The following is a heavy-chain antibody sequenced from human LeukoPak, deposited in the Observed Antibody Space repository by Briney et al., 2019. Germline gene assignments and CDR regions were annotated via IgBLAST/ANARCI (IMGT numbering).Heavy chain of an antibody. V-gene: IGHV3-48*03. CDR1: GFTFSSYE. D-gene: IGHD2-2*03. J-gene: IGHJ6*02. CDR3: ARGDGYCSSTSCYAGPLYGLDV. Sequence: PGGSLRLSCAASGFTFSSYEFNWVRQAPGKVLESVSYISNIGSTIFYVDSVKGRFTISRDNAKNSLYLQMNSLRAEDTAVYHCARGDGYCSSTSCYAGPLYGLDVWGQGTTVTVSS. CDR2: ISNIGSTI.